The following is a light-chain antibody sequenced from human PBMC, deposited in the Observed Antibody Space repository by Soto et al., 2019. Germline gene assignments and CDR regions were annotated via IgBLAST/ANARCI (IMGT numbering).Light chain of an antibody. CDR2: GAS. J-gene: IGKJ1*01. CDR3: QRYDSLRT. V-gene: IGKV3-20*01. CDR1: QSISGY. Sequence: IVLTQSPATLSLSPGERATLSCRASQSISGYVGWYQQKPGQAPRLLIYGASNRATGIPDRFSGSGSGTDFTLTITRLEAEDFAMYYCQRYDSLRTFGQGTKVDIK.